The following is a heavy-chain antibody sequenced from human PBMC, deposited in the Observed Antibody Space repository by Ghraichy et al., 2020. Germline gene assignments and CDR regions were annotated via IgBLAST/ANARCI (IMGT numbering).Heavy chain of an antibody. D-gene: IGHD3-3*01. V-gene: IGHV3-7*01. CDR2: IKQDGSEK. CDR3: ARDGWGYDFWSGYPEPESRGY. CDR1: GFTFSSYW. J-gene: IGHJ4*02. Sequence: GGSLRLSCAASGFTFSSYWMSWVRQAPGKGLEWVANIKQDGSEKYYVDSVKGRFTISRDNAKNSLYLQMNSLRAEDTAVYYCARDGWGYDFWSGYPEPESRGYWGQGTLVTVSS.